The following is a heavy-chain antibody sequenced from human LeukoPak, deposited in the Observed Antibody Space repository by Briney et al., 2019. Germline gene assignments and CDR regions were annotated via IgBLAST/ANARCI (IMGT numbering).Heavy chain of an antibody. J-gene: IGHJ4*02. CDR2: IYYIGST. Sequence: SGTLSHTCAVSGGSISSGGYWSWLRQPPGKGLEWIGQIYYIGSTNYNPSLESRVIMSLDKSTNQLSLRFNSVTAADTAVYYCARHGSYSLAFWGQGALVTVSS. CDR1: GGSISSGGY. V-gene: IGHV4-4*02. CDR3: ARHGSYSLAF. D-gene: IGHD1-26*01.